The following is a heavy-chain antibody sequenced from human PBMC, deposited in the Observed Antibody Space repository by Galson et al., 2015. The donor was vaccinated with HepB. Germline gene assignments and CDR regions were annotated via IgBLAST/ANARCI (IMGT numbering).Heavy chain of an antibody. J-gene: IGHJ4*02. CDR2: IIPIFDTA. D-gene: IGHD3-16*01. V-gene: IGHV1-69*08. CDR3: VYLGRD. Sequence: SVKVSCKASGDSFISFTFGWVRQAPGQGLEWIGRIIPIFDTAQYARKFQGRVTITADKSANTTYMEMSSLRSEDTAVCYCVYLGRDWGQGTLVTVSS. CDR1: GDSFISFT.